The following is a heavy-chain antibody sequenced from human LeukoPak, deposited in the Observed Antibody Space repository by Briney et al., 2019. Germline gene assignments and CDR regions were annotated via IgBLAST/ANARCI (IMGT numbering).Heavy chain of an antibody. CDR1: GGSFNNYY. J-gene: IGHJ4*02. D-gene: IGHD4-17*01. Sequence: SETLSLTCTVSGGSFNNYYWSWIRQPPGKGLEWIGYMYYSGSTNYNPSLKSRVTISVDTSKNQFSLKLSSVTAADTAVYYCAGGMTTVTRFDYWGQGTLVTVSS. CDR3: AGGMTTVTRFDY. CDR2: MYYSGST. V-gene: IGHV4-59*01.